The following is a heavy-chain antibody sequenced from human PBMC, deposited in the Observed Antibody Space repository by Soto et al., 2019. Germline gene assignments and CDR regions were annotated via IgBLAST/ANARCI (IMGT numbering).Heavy chain of an antibody. CDR1: GFTFSNYW. CDR2: IKQDGSEK. D-gene: IGHD2-15*01. CDR3: ARAELGYCSGGSCREDAFDI. J-gene: IGHJ3*02. Sequence: GGSLRLSCAASGFTFSNYWMSWVRQAPGKGLECVANIKQDGSEKYYVDSVKGRFTISRDNAKNSVYLQMNSLRAEDTAVYYCARAELGYCSGGSCREDAFDIWGQGTMVTVSS. V-gene: IGHV3-7*01.